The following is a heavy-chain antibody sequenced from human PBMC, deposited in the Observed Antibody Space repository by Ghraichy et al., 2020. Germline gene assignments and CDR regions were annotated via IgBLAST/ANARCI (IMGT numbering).Heavy chain of an antibody. D-gene: IGHD3-10*01. J-gene: IGHJ3*01. CDR2: VSGSGGST. Sequence: LSLTCAASGFTFRTFAMSWVRQAPGMGLEWVSGVSGSGGSTYYAESVKGRFTISRDNSKNTVFLEMNSLRVDDTAVYHCAKGGGNFGDLPYVFDSWGQGTMVTVSS. V-gene: IGHV3-23*01. CDR1: GFTFRTFA. CDR3: AKGGGNFGDLPYVFDS.